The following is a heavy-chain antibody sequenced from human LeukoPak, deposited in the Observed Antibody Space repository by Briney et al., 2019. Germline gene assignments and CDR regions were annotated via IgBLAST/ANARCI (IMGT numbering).Heavy chain of an antibody. V-gene: IGHV1-2*02. CDR1: GYTFTDHY. J-gene: IGHJ5*02. D-gene: IGHD3-10*01. Sequence: GASVKVSCKASGYTFTDHYIHWGRQAPGEGLEWRGWINPNNGGTTYAKRFQCRVTMTRDTSLSTAYMELSRLTSDDTAVYYCARRLGDTSLYSYGLSLDPWGPGTLVTVSS. CDR2: INPNNGGT. CDR3: ARRLGDTSLYSYGLSLDP.